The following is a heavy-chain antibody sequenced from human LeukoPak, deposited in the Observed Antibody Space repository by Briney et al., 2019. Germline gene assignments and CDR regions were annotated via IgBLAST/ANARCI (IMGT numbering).Heavy chain of an antibody. CDR3: ARRAGAYSHPYDY. CDR2: IYSAGST. Sequence: GGSLRLSCTASGFTFGDYAMSWFRQAPGKGLEWVSFIYSAGSTHYSDSVKGRFTISIDNSKNTLYLQMNSLGVEDTAVYYCARRAGAYSHPYDYWGQGTLVTVSS. V-gene: IGHV3-53*01. J-gene: IGHJ4*02. D-gene: IGHD4/OR15-4a*01. CDR1: GFTFGDYA.